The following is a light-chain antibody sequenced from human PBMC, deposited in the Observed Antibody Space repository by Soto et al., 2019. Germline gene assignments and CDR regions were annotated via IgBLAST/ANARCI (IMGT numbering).Light chain of an antibody. CDR2: EVS. V-gene: IGLV2-23*02. Sequence: QSALTQPASVSGSPGQSITISCTGTSSDVGSYNLVSWYQQHPGKAPKLMIYEVSKRPSGVSNRFSGSKSGNTASLTISGLQAEDEADYSCCSYVGSSTFYVFGTGTKVTDL. J-gene: IGLJ1*01. CDR1: SSDVGSYNL. CDR3: CSYVGSSTFYV.